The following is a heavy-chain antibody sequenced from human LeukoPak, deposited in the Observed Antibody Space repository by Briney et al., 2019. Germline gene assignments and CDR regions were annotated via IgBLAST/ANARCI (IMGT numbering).Heavy chain of an antibody. V-gene: IGHV1-2*02. CDR1: GYTFTGYY. J-gene: IGHJ4*02. CDR2: INPNSGGT. Sequence: GASVKVSCKASGYTFTGYYMHWVRQAPGQGLEWMGWINPNSGGTNYAQKFQGRVTMTRDTSISTAYMELSRLGSDDTAVYYCARYCSGGSCYSTRRAFDYWGQGTLVTVSS. D-gene: IGHD2-15*01. CDR3: ARYCSGGSCYSTRRAFDY.